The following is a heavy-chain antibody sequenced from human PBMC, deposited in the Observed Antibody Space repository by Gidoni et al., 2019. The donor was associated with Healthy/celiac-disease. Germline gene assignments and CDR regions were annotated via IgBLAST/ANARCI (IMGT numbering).Heavy chain of an antibody. CDR2: IRYDGSNK. J-gene: IGHJ4*02. V-gene: IGHV3-30*02. D-gene: IGHD6-19*01. Sequence: QVQLVESGGGVVQPGGSLRLSCAASGFTFSSYGMHWVRQAPGKGLEWVAFIRYDGSNKYYADSVKGRFTISRDNSKNTLYLQMNSLRAEDTAVYYCAKERYSSGWYEGGLGYWGQGTLVTVSS. CDR3: AKERYSSGWYEGGLGY. CDR1: GFTFSSYG.